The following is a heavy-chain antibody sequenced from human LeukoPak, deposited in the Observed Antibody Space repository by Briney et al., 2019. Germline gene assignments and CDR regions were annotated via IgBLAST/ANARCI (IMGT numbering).Heavy chain of an antibody. J-gene: IGHJ4*02. CDR2: INPNSGGT. V-gene: IGHV1-2*02. CDR3: ARDDGIAVAGFMDDY. Sequence: ASVKVSCKASGYTFTGYYMHWVRQAPGQGLEWMGWINPNSGGTNYAQKFQGRVTMTRDTSISTAYMELSRLRSGDTAVYYCARDDGIAVAGFMDDYWGQGTLVTVSS. D-gene: IGHD6-19*01. CDR1: GYTFTGYY.